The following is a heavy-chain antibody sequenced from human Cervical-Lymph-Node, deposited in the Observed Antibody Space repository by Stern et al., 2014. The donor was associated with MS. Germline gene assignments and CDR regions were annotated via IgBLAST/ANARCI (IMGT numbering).Heavy chain of an antibody. V-gene: IGHV1-58*01. CDR1: GFTFTSSA. Sequence: QLGESGPEVKKPGTSVKVSCKASGFTFTSSAVQWVRHARGQLLEWIGWIVVGSGNTNYAQKFQERVTITRDMSTSTAYMELSSLRSEDTAVYYCAATSHVGYFDYWGQGTLVTVSS. J-gene: IGHJ4*02. CDR3: AATSHVGYFDY. D-gene: IGHD1-26*01. CDR2: IVVGSGNT.